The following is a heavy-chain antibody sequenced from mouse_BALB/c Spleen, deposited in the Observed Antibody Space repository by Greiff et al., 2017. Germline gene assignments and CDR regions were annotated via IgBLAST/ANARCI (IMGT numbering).Heavy chain of an antibody. V-gene: IGHV1-37*01. CDR3: GRLDTMITTGFDY. Sequence: EVKLVESGPELVKPGASVKISCKASGYSFTGYFMNWVKQSHGKSLEWIGRINPYNGDTFYNQKFKGKATLTVDKSSSTAHMELLSLTSEDSAVYYCGRLDTMITTGFDYWGQGTTLTVSS. CDR2: INPYNGDT. J-gene: IGHJ2*01. D-gene: IGHD2-4*01. CDR1: GYSFTGYF.